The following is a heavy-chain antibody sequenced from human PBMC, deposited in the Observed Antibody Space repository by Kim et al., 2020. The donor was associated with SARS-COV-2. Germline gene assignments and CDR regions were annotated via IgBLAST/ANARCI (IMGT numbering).Heavy chain of an antibody. Sequence: GGSLRLSCAASGFTFSSYGMHWVRQAPGKGLEWVAVISYDGSNKYYADSVKGRFTISRDNSKNTLYLQMNSLRAEDTAVYYCAKGGYTIFGVVRGLDYWGQGTLVTVSS. V-gene: IGHV3-30*18. CDR1: GFTFSSYG. CDR3: AKGGYTIFGVVRGLDY. D-gene: IGHD3-3*01. J-gene: IGHJ4*02. CDR2: ISYDGSNK.